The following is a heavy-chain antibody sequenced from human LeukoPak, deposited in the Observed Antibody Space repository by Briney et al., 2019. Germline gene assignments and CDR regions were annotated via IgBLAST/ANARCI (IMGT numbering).Heavy chain of an antibody. CDR2: ISAYNGNT. Sequence: ASVKVSCKASGYTFTSYGISWVRQAPGQGLEWMGWISAYNGNTNYAQKLQGGVTMTTDTSTSTAYMELRSLRSGDTAVYYCAREEWLRKAVDYWGQGTLVTVSS. J-gene: IGHJ4*02. D-gene: IGHD5-12*01. CDR1: GYTFTSYG. V-gene: IGHV1-18*01. CDR3: AREEWLRKAVDY.